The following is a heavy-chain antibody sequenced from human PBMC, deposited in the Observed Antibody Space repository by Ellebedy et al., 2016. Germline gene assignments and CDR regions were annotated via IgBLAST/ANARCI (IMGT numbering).Heavy chain of an antibody. Sequence: GGSLRLXCAASGFTFSSYAMSWVRQAPGKGLEWVSAISGSGGSTYYADSVKGRFTISRDNSKNTLYLQMNSLRAEDTAVYYCAKDIMRGTLVTSYSCYFDYWGQGTLVTVSS. CDR2: ISGSGGST. CDR1: GFTFSSYA. J-gene: IGHJ4*02. D-gene: IGHD3-16*01. CDR3: AKDIMRGTLVTSYSCYFDY. V-gene: IGHV3-23*01.